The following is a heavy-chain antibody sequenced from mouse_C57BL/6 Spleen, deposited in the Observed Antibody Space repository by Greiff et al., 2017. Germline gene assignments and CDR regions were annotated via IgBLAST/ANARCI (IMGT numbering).Heavy chain of an antibody. CDR3: TREGLRRRAWFAY. V-gene: IGHV1-15*01. J-gene: IGHJ3*01. CDR2: IDPETGGT. CDR1: GYTFTDYE. Sequence: QVHVKQSGAELVRPGASVTLSCKASGYTFTDYEMPWVKQTPVHGLEWIGAIDPETGGTAYNQKFKGKAILTADKSSSTAYMELRSLTSEDSAVYYCTREGLRRRAWFAYWGQGTLVTVSA. D-gene: IGHD2-4*01.